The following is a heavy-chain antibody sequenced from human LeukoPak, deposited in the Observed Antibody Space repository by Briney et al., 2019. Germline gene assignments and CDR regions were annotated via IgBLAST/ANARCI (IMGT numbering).Heavy chain of an antibody. CDR1: GLIFSDYS. J-gene: IGHJ4*02. V-gene: IGHV3-21*01. Sequence: GGSLRLSCAVSGLIFSDYSFNWVRQAPGKGLEWVSSVNPTSSSIYYADAVRGRFTISRDNAKSSVYLQMNSLRVEDTAVYYCATHYYASGNYYNPIFYWGQGALVTVSS. D-gene: IGHD3-10*01. CDR3: ATHYYASGNYYNPIFY. CDR2: VNPTSSSI.